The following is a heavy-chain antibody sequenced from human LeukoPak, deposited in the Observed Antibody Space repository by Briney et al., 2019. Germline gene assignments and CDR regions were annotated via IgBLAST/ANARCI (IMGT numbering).Heavy chain of an antibody. CDR3: ATARNDYSNYMDY. D-gene: IGHD4-11*01. Sequence: GGSLRLSCAASGFTFSSYGMHWVRQAPGKGLEWVAVISYDGSNKYYADSVKGRLTISRDNSKNTLYLQMNSLRAEDTAVYYCATARNDYSNYMDYWGQGTLVTVSS. CDR2: ISYDGSNK. V-gene: IGHV3-30*03. J-gene: IGHJ4*02. CDR1: GFTFSSYG.